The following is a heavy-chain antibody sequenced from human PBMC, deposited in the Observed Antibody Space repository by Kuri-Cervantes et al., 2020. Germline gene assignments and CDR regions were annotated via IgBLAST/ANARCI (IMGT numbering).Heavy chain of an antibody. J-gene: IGHJ4*02. V-gene: IGHV3-30-3*01. CDR2: ISYDGSSK. D-gene: IGHD3-22*01. CDR1: GFTFSDYY. Sequence: GESLKISCAASGFTFSDYYMSWIRQAPGKGLEWVAVISYDGSSKYYADSVKGRFTISRDNSKNTLYLQMNSLRAEDTAVYYCARDNYDSSGYYYKDYWGQGTLVTVSS. CDR3: ARDNYDSSGYYYKDY.